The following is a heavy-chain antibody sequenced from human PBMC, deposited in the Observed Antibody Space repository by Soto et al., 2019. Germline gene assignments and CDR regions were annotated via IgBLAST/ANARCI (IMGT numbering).Heavy chain of an antibody. CDR1: GGSISSNNW. CDR3: ARVMVGPTYLPSGLDY. CDR2: IFHDGSV. D-gene: IGHD2-8*01. Sequence: VQLQESGPGLVNPSGTLSLTCAVSGGSISSNNWWSWVRQPPGKGLEWIGEIFHDGSVNYNPSLSGRVTISVDKSINHVSLNLNSVTAPATAIYYCARVMVGPTYLPSGLDYWGQGTLVTVSS. J-gene: IGHJ4*02. V-gene: IGHV4-4*02.